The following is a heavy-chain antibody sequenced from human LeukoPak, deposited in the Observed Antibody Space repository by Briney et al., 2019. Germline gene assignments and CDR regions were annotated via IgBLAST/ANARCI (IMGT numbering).Heavy chain of an antibody. D-gene: IGHD6-13*01. Sequence: GGSLRLSCAASGFTFSDYYMSWVRQAPGKGLEWAANIKQDGSEKYYVDSVKGRFTISRDNAKNSLYLQMNSLRAEDTAVYYCASSIPAAAGTCDYWGQGTLVTVSS. CDR1: GFTFSDYY. J-gene: IGHJ4*02. V-gene: IGHV3-7*01. CDR3: ASSIPAAAGTCDY. CDR2: IKQDGSEK.